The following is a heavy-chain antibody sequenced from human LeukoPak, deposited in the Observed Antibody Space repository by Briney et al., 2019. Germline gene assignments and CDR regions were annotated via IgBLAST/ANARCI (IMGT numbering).Heavy chain of an antibody. CDR3: TTGNWGSFSY. J-gene: IGHJ4*02. Sequence: GGSLRLSCTASGYTFSNAWMNWVRQAPGKGLEWVGRIKSKTDGGTTDYVAPVKGRFTISRDDSKNTLYLQVNSLNTEDTAVYYCTTGNWGSFSYWGQGTLVTVSS. CDR1: GYTFSNAW. CDR2: IKSKTDGGTT. V-gene: IGHV3-15*01. D-gene: IGHD7-27*01.